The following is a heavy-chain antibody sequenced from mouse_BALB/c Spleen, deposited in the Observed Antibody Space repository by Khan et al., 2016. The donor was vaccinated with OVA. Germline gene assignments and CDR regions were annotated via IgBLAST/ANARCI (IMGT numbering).Heavy chain of an antibody. CDR1: GYTFTSYW. Sequence: QVQLQQSGAELVRPGASVKLSCKASGYTFTSYWMNWVRQRPRQGLEWIGKINPSDSESHYNQMFKDKATLTVDKSSGTAYMQLRSLTSEDSAVYYCARREKYGYDPSWFAYWGQGTLVTVSA. J-gene: IGHJ3*01. V-gene: IGHV1-52*01. CDR2: INPSDSES. CDR3: ARREKYGYDPSWFAY. D-gene: IGHD2-2*01.